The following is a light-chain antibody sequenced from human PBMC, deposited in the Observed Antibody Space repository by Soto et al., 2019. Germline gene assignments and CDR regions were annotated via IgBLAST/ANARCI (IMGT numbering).Light chain of an antibody. Sequence: QSALTQPASVSGSPGQSITISCAGTSSDVGRYNLVSWYQHHPGTAPKLMIYEVSKRPSGVSDRFSGSKSGNTASLTISGLQAEDEADYYCCSYAGTSTYVXFGGGXKLTVL. CDR1: SSDVGRYNL. J-gene: IGLJ2*01. CDR2: EVS. V-gene: IGLV2-23*02. CDR3: CSYAGTSTYVX.